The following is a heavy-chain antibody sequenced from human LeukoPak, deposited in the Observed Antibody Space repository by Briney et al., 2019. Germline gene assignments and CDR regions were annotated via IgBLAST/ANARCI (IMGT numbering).Heavy chain of an antibody. CDR2: INDDGSTT. CDR1: GFTFRTCW. V-gene: IGHV3-74*01. J-gene: IGHJ4*02. D-gene: IGHD1-26*01. CDR3: ARGLGSPTDY. Sequence: PGGSLRLSCAASGFTFRTCWMHWLRQAPGKGLVWVSRINDDGSTTTYADSVKGRFTISRDNAKSTLYLQMNSLRAEDTAVYYSARGLGSPTDYWGQGTLVTVSS.